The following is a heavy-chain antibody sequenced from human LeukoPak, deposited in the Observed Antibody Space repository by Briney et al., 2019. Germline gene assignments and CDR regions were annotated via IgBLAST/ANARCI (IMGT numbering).Heavy chain of an antibody. Sequence: PSETLSLTCTVSGGSISSYYWSWIRQLPGKGLEWIGYIYYSGGTNYYPSLKSRVTISVDTSKTQFSLRLNSVTAADTAVYYCARLVGYSGYGQRSFDIWGQGTMVTVSS. CDR3: ARLVGYSGYGQRSFDI. CDR1: GGSISSYY. J-gene: IGHJ3*02. CDR2: IYYSGGT. V-gene: IGHV4-59*08. D-gene: IGHD5-12*01.